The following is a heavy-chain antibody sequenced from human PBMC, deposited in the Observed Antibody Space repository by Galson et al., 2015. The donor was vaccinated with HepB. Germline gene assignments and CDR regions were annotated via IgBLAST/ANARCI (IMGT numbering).Heavy chain of an antibody. J-gene: IGHJ6*02. Sequence: SLRLSCAASGFTFSDYYMSWIRQAPGKGLEWVSYISSSSSYTNYADSVKGRFTISRDNAKNSLYLQMNSLRAEDTAVYYCARRRAARAYYYYYGMDVWGQGTTVTVSS. CDR1: GFTFSDYY. CDR2: ISSSSSYT. CDR3: ARRRAARAYYYYYGMDV. D-gene: IGHD6-6*01. V-gene: IGHV3-11*06.